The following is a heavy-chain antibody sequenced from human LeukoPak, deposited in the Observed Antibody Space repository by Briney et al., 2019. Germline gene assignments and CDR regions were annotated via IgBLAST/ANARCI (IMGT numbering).Heavy chain of an antibody. CDR3: AREIGGASAY. CDR2: IKQDGSEK. V-gene: IGHV3-7*01. Sequence: DLGGSLRLSCAASGFTFSNFWMTWVRQAPGKGLEWVANIKQDGSEKYYLDSGKGRFTISRDNAKNSLYLQMNSLRAEDTAVYYCAREIGGASAYWGQGTLVTVSS. CDR1: GFTFSNFW. D-gene: IGHD1-26*01. J-gene: IGHJ4*02.